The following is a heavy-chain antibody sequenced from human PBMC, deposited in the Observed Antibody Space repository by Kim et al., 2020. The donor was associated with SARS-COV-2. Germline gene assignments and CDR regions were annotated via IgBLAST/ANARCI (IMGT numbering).Heavy chain of an antibody. V-gene: IGHV3-23*01. D-gene: IGHD3-10*01. CDR1: GFTFSSYA. J-gene: IGHJ4*02. CDR2: ISGSGGST. CDR3: AKDHAPPGITMVRGVIAQYFDY. Sequence: GGSLRLSCAASGFTFSSYAMSWVRQAPGKGLEWVSAISGSGGSTYYADSVKGRFTISRDNSKNTLYLQMNSLRAEDTAVYYCAKDHAPPGITMVRGVIAQYFDYWGQGTLVTVSS.